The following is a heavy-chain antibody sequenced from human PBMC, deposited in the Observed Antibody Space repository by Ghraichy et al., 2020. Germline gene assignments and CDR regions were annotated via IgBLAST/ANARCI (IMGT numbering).Heavy chain of an antibody. CDR2: IIPIFGTA. CDR3: ARDPNYGGNSEEEGRFDY. Sequence: SVKVSCKASGGTFSSYAISWVRQAPGQGLEWMGGIIPIFGTANYAQKFQGRVTITADESTSTAYMELSSLRSEDTAVYYCARDPNYGGNSEEEGRFDYWGQGTLVTVSS. CDR1: GGTFSSYA. D-gene: IGHD4-23*01. J-gene: IGHJ4*02. V-gene: IGHV1-69*13.